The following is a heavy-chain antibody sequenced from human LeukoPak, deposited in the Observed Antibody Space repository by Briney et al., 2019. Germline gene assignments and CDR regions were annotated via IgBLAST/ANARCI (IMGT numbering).Heavy chain of an antibody. V-gene: IGHV3-53*01. CDR3: ARGSARWFDP. CDR1: GFTVSSDY. J-gene: IGHJ5*02. Sequence: GGSLRLSCVASGFTVSSDYMSWVRQAPGKGLEWVSVIYSGGSTYYADSVKGRFTISRDNSKNTLYLEVNSLRAEDTAVYYCARGSARWFDPWGQGTLVTVSS. CDR2: IYSGGST.